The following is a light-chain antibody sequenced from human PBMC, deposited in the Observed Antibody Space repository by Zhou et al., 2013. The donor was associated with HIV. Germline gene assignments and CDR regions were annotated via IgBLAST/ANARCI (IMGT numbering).Light chain of an antibody. CDR2: LGS. CDR1: QNLRHTDGFNY. CDR3: MQALQTPFT. V-gene: IGKV2-28*01. J-gene: IGKJ3*01. Sequence: DIVMTQSPLSLPVTPGEPASISCRSSQNLRHTDGFNYLDWYLQRPGQSPQLLIYLGSNRASGVPDRFSGSGSGTDFTLKISRVQAEDVGVYYCMQALQTPFTFGPGTKVXIK.